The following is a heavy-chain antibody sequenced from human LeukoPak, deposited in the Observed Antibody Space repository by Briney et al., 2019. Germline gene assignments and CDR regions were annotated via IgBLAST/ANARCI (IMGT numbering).Heavy chain of an antibody. J-gene: IGHJ4*02. CDR2: IFPGDSDS. D-gene: IGHD5-24*01. Sequence: EESLKISCKGSGYSFTSYWIGWVRQMPGKGLEWMGIIFPGDSDSRYSPSFQGQVTISADKSINTAYLQWSSLKASDTAMYLCARMRDAYPDYWGQGTPLTVSS. V-gene: IGHV5-51*01. CDR1: GYSFTSYW. CDR3: ARMRDAYPDY.